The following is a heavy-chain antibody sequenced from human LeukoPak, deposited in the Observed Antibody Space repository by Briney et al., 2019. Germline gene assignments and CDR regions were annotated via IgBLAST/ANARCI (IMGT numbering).Heavy chain of an antibody. J-gene: IGHJ4*02. CDR3: ARAPRYNWNDESTPETENYFDY. V-gene: IGHV1-46*01. D-gene: IGHD1-20*01. Sequence: ASVKVSCKASGYTFTSYYMHWVRQAPGQGLEWMGLINPTGGSTGYAQKLQGRVTMTTDTSTSTAYMELRSLRSDDTAVYYCARAPRYNWNDESTPETENYFDYWGQGTLVTVSS. CDR2: INPTGGST. CDR1: GYTFTSYY.